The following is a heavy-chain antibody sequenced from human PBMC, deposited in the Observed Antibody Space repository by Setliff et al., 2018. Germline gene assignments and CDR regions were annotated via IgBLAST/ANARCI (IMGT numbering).Heavy chain of an antibody. CDR2: INAGNGNT. D-gene: IGHD3-10*01. CDR3: AAGSTSYSWDAFGI. Sequence: ASVKVSCKASGYTFTSYAMHWVRQAPGQRLEWMGWINAGNGNTKYSQKFQGRVTITRDTSASTAYMELNSLRAEDTALYYCAAGSTSYSWDAFGIWGQGTMVTVSS. CDR1: GYTFTSYA. V-gene: IGHV1-3*01. J-gene: IGHJ3*02.